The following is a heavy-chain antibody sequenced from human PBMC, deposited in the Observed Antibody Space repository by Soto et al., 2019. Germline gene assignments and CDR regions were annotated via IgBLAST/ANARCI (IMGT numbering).Heavy chain of an antibody. CDR1: GGTFSSYA. CDR2: IIPIFGTA. D-gene: IGHD2-15*01. Sequence: QVQLVQSGAEVKKPGSSVKVSCKASGGTFSSYAISWVRQAPGQGLEWMGGIIPIFGTANYAQKFQGRVTITADESTSTAYMELSSLRSEDTAVYYCTHGCNPRGYYYYGMDVWGQGTTVTVSS. J-gene: IGHJ6*02. V-gene: IGHV1-69*01. CDR3: THGCNPRGYYYYGMDV.